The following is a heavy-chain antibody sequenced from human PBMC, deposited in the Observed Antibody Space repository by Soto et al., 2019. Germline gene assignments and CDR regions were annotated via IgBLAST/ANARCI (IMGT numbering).Heavy chain of an antibody. CDR2: IYYSGST. D-gene: IGHD1-26*01. CDR1: CGSISSYY. Sequence: SEVLCLTCTVSCGSISSYYWSWIQQPPGKGLEWIGYIYYSGSTNYNPSLKIRVTISVDTSKNQFSLKLTSVTAADTAVYYCARDRKGTRGLGATYYYGMDVWGQGTTVTVSS. V-gene: IGHV4-59*01. J-gene: IGHJ6*02. CDR3: ARDRKGTRGLGATYYYGMDV.